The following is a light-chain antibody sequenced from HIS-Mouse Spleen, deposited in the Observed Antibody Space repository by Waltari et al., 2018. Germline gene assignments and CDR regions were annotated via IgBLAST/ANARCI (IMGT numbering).Light chain of an antibody. CDR1: QGISSY. J-gene: IGKJ2*01. Sequence: DIQLTQSPSFLSASVGDRVTITCRASQGISSYLAWYQQKPGKAPKLLIYAASTLQSGVPSRFSGSGSGTEFTLTISRVEAEDVGVYYCMQALQTRYTFGQGTKLEIK. CDR3: MQALQTRYT. V-gene: IGKV1-9*01. CDR2: AAS.